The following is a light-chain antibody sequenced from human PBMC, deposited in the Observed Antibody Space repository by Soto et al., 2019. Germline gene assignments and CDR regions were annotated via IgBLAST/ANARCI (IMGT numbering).Light chain of an antibody. CDR1: QSVLYSSNNKYY. CDR2: WAS. V-gene: IGKV4-1*01. Sequence: DIVMTQSPDSLAVSLAERATINCKSSQSVLYSSNNKYYLAWYQQKPGQPPKLLIYWASTRESGVPDRFSGSGSGTDFTLTISSLQAEDLAVYYCQQYYSTPWTFGQGTKVEIK. J-gene: IGKJ1*01. CDR3: QQYYSTPWT.